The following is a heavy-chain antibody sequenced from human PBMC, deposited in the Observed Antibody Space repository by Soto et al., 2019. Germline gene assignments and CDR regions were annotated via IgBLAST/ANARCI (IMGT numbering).Heavy chain of an antibody. J-gene: IGHJ4*02. Sequence: QVQLVESGGGLVKPGGSLRLSCAASGFTFSDFYMSWIRQAPGKGLEWISYISSGSTNIFYADSVKGRFTVSRDNAKNSVYLQMDSLRAEDTAVYYCARERNAAGSDYWGQGTLVTFSS. V-gene: IGHV3-11*01. CDR3: ARERNAAGSDY. CDR1: GFTFSDFY. D-gene: IGHD1-1*01. CDR2: ISSGSTNI.